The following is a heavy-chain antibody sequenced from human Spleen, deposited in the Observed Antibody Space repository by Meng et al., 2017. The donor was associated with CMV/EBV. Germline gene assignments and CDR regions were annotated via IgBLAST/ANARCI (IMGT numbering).Heavy chain of an antibody. V-gene: IGHV1-46*01. J-gene: IGHJ4*02. CDR2: INPSGGTT. D-gene: IGHD1-1*01. Sequence: ASVKVSCKASGYTFTSYYMHWVRQAPGQGLEWMGIINPSGGTTNYAQKFQGRVTMTRDTSTGTVYMELSSLRSEDTAVYYCARDRSQDTTGTTADYWGQGTLVTVSS. CDR1: GYTFTSYY. CDR3: ARDRSQDTTGTTADY.